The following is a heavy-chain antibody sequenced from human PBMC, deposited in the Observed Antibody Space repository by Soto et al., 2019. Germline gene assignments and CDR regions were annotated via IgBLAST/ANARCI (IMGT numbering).Heavy chain of an antibody. CDR2: INHSGST. V-gene: IGHV4-34*01. CDR3: ARGYSSSSGWFDP. J-gene: IGHJ5*02. Sequence: SSETLSLTCAVYGGSFSGYYWSWIRQPPGKGLEWIGEINHSGSTNYNPSLKSRVTISVDTSKNQFSLKLSSVTAADTAVYYCARGYSSSSGWFDPWGQGTLVTVSS. CDR1: GGSFSGYY. D-gene: IGHD6-6*01.